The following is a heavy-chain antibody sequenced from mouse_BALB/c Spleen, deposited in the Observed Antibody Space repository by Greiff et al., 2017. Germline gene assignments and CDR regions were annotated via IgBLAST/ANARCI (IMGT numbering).Heavy chain of an antibody. Sequence: VQLQQSGPELVKPGASVKISCKASGYTFTDYNMHWVKQSHGKSLEWIGYIYPYNGGTGYNQKFKSKATLTVDNSSSTAYMELRSLTSEDSAVYYCAFYYYGSSSWFAYWGQGTLVTVSA. J-gene: IGHJ3*01. CDR1: GYTFTDYN. CDR2: IYPYNGGT. D-gene: IGHD1-1*01. CDR3: AFYYYGSSSWFAY. V-gene: IGHV1S29*02.